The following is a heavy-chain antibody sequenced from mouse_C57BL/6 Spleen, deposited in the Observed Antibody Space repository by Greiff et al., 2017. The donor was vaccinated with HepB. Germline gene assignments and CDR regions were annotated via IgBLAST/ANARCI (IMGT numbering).Heavy chain of an antibody. J-gene: IGHJ4*01. CDR3: ASYPPPYYGSEAMDY. CDR1: GYAFSSSW. Sequence: QVQLKQSGPELVKPGASVKISCKASGYAFSSSWMNWVKQRPGKGLEWIGRIYPGDGDTNYNGKFKGKATLTADKSSSTAYMQLSSLTSEDSAVYFCASYPPPYYGSEAMDYWGQGTSVTVSS. CDR2: IYPGDGDT. V-gene: IGHV1-82*01. D-gene: IGHD1-1*01.